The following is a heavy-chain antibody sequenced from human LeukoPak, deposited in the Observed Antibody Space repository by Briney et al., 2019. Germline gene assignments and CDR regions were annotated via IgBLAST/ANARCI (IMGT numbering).Heavy chain of an antibody. D-gene: IGHD5-18*01. J-gene: IGHJ4*02. Sequence: GGSLRLSCAASGFTFGSYAMSWVRQAPGKGLEWVSAISGSGGSTYYADSVKGRFTISRDNSKNTLYLQMNSLRAEDTAVYYCAKGSGYSYGLADPYYFDYWGQGTLVTVSS. CDR1: GFTFGSYA. CDR2: ISGSGGST. CDR3: AKGSGYSYGLADPYYFDY. V-gene: IGHV3-23*01.